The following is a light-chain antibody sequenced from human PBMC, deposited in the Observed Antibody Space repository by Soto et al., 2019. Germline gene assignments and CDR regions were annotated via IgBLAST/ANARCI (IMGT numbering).Light chain of an antibody. CDR3: QQYSNWPPIT. J-gene: IGKJ5*01. Sequence: EIVMTQSPATLSVSPGERATLSCRASQSIGSYLAWYQHKLGQPPRLLIYDTSTRATGIPARFSGSGSGTEFTLTISSLQSEDFAVYYCQQYSNWPPITFGQGTRLEIK. CDR2: DTS. V-gene: IGKV3-15*01. CDR1: QSIGSY.